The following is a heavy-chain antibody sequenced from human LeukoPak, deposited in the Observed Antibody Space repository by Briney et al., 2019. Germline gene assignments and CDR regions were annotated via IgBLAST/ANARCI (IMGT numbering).Heavy chain of an antibody. CDR1: VGTLSRYA. D-gene: IGHD1-26*01. CDR3: ASAWELLYGFDY. Sequence: AVNVSCKASVGTLSRYAFSWVGQAGGQGVEWVGGIIPIFGTANYAQKFQRSVTITADASTSTAYMELSRLSTEDTAVYYCASAWELLYGFDYWGQGTLVTVSS. CDR2: IIPIFGTA. V-gene: IGHV1-69*13. J-gene: IGHJ4*02.